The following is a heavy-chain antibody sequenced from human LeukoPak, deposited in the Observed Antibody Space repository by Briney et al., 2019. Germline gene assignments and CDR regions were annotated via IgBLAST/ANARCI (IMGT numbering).Heavy chain of an antibody. CDR2: ITSGSTTQ. CDR1: GFTFTSHS. Sequence: GGSLRLSCMASGFTFTSHSMHWVRQAPGKGLEWVSYITSGSTTQYYADSVKCRFSVSRNNGENSLYLQMDSLRPEDTAVYYCVYGSGNNWGQGTLVTVSS. CDR3: VYGSGNN. V-gene: IGHV3-48*01. J-gene: IGHJ4*02. D-gene: IGHD3-10*01.